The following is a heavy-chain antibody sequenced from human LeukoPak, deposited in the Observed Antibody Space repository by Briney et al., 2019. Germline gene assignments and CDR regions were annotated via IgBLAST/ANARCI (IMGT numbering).Heavy chain of an antibody. D-gene: IGHD1-26*01. J-gene: IGHJ4*02. CDR2: ISYDGGNK. V-gene: IGHV3-30*18. CDR3: AKDELQGPVDY. CDR1: GFTFSSYG. Sequence: GGSLRLSCAASGFTFSSYGMHWVRQAPGKGLEWVAVISYDGGNKYYADSVKGRFTISRDNSKNTLYLQMNSLRAEDTAVYYCAKDELQGPVDYWGQGTLVTVSS.